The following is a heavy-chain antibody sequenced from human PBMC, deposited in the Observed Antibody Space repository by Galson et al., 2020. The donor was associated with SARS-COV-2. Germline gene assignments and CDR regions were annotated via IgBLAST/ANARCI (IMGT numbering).Heavy chain of an antibody. D-gene: IGHD6-13*01. CDR2: IDWDDDK. J-gene: IGHJ6*02. V-gene: IGHV2-70*01. CDR3: ARIVVEQQLVHDYYYGMDV. Sequence: GPTLVKPTQTLTLTCTFSGFSLSTSGMCVSWIRQPPGKALEWLALIDWDDDKYYGTSLKTRLTISKDTSKNQVVLTMTNMDPVDTATYYCARIVVEQQLVHDYYYGMDVWGQGTTVTVSS. CDR1: GFSLSTSGMC.